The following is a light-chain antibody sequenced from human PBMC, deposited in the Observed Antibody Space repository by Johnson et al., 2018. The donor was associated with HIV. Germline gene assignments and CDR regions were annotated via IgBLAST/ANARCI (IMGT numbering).Light chain of an antibody. CDR3: GTWDSSLRKV. V-gene: IGLV1-51*01. CDR1: SSNIGNNY. J-gene: IGLJ1*01. CDR2: DNN. Sequence: QSVLTQPPSVSAAPGQKVTISCSGSSSNIGNNYVYWYQQLPGTAPKLLIYDNNKRPSGIPDRFSGSKSGTSATLGITGLQTGDEADYYCGTWDSSLRKVFGTVTKVTVL.